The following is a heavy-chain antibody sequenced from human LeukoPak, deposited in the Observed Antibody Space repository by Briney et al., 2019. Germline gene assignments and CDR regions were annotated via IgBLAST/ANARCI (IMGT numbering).Heavy chain of an antibody. CDR2: VHLDGRT. J-gene: IGHJ4*02. CDR1: GGSVINTNW. D-gene: IGHD3-3*01. V-gene: IGHV4-4*02. Sequence: SETLSLTCGVSGGSVINTNWWTRVRQPPGKGLEWIVEVHLDGRTNYNPSLESRLTMSVDVSENQVSLKLTSVTAADTAVYYCAREGGFYRPLDYSGQGTLVTVSS. CDR3: AREGGFYRPLDY.